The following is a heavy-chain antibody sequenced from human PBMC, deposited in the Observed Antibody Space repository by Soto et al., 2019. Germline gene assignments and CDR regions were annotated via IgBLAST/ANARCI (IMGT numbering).Heavy chain of an antibody. D-gene: IGHD3-22*01. CDR1: GFSFSSYG. CDR2: RWYDGSNK. V-gene: IGHV3-33*01. Sequence: LRLSCATSGFSFSSYGMRWVREPPGKGLEWVAVRWYDGSNKYYADSVKGRFTISRDNSKNTLYLQMNSLRAEDTAVYYCARDLGYYYDSSGYYPGPFDYWGQGTLVTVSS. CDR3: ARDLGYYYDSSGYYPGPFDY. J-gene: IGHJ4*02.